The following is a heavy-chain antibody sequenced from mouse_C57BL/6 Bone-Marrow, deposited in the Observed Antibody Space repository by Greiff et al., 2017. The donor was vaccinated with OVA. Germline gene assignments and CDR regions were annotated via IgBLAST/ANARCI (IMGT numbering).Heavy chain of an antibody. CDR3: ARAHYYDSSYVRWYFDV. CDR2: IYPGSGST. J-gene: IGHJ1*03. D-gene: IGHD1-1*01. Sequence: QVQLQQPGAELVKPGASVKMSCKASGYTFTSYWITWVKQRPGQGLEWIGDIYPGSGSTNYNEKFKSKATLTVDTSSSTAYMQLSSLTSEDSAVYYCARAHYYDSSYVRWYFDVWGTGTTVTVSS. CDR1: GYTFTSYW. V-gene: IGHV1-55*01.